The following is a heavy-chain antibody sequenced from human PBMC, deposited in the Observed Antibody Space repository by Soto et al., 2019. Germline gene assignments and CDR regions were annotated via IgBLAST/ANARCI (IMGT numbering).Heavy chain of an antibody. V-gene: IGHV1-18*04. Sequence: ASVKVSCKASGYTFTYCSLHWLQQAPGQGLERMRWITLYNGNTNYAKKFQGRVTMTTDTSTSTAYMELRSLRSDDTAVYYCARDFTDFDWFSPFDYWGQGTLVTVSS. CDR1: GYTFTYCS. D-gene: IGHD3-9*01. J-gene: IGHJ4*02. CDR3: ARDFTDFDWFSPFDY. CDR2: ITLYNGNT.